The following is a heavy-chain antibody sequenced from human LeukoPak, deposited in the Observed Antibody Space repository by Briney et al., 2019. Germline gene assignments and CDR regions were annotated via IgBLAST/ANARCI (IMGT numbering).Heavy chain of an antibody. J-gene: IGHJ2*01. CDR3: ARSFGWHFDL. CDR2: IRTDGTTT. D-gene: IGHD3-16*01. CDR1: GFTFSGSE. Sequence: GGSLRLSCTASGFTFSGSEMSWVRQTPGKGLEWLSNIRTDGTTTYYADSVKGRFTISRDNAENSLYLQMDRLRPDDTALCYCARSFGWHFDLWGRGTLVTVSS. V-gene: IGHV3-48*03.